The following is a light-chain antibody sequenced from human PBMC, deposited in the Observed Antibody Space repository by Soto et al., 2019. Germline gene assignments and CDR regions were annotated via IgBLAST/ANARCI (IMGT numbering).Light chain of an antibody. CDR1: QGISSY. Sequence: AIRMIQSPSSFSASTGDRVTITCRASQGISSYLAWYQQKPGKAPKLLIYKASSLESGVPSRFSGSGSGTEFTLTISSLQPDDFATYYCQQYNSYPWTFGQGTKVDIK. CDR3: QQYNSYPWT. J-gene: IGKJ1*01. V-gene: IGKV1-8*01. CDR2: KAS.